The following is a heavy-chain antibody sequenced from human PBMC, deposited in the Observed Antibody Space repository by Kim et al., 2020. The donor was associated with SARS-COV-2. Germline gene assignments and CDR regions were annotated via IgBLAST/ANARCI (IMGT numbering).Heavy chain of an antibody. V-gene: IGHV1-69*04. D-gene: IGHD3-10*01. CDR3: AGGFGVEGWFDP. CDR1: GGTFSSYA. CDR2: IIPILGVP. Sequence: SVKVSCKASGGTFSSYAITWVRQAPGQGLEWMGRIIPILGVPNYAQKFQGRVTITADTSTSTAYMDLSSLRSEDTAVYYFAGGFGVEGWFDPWGQGTLV. J-gene: IGHJ5*02.